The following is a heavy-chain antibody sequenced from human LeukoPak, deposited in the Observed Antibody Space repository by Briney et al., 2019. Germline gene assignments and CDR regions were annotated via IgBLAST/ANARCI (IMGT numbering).Heavy chain of an antibody. CDR3: ARHVGAATLGYCSGGSCYNDAFDI. CDR2: IYYSGST. V-gene: IGHV4-39*01. D-gene: IGHD2-15*01. J-gene: IGHJ3*02. Sequence: SETLSLTCTVSGGSISSSSYYWGWIRQPPGKGLEWIGSIYYSGSTYYNPSLKSRVTISVDTSKNQFSLKLSSVTAADTAVYYCARHVGAATLGYCSGGSCYNDAFDIWGQGTMVTVSS. CDR1: GGSISSSSYY.